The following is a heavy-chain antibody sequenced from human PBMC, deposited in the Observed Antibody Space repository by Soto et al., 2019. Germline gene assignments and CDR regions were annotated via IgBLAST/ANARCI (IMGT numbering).Heavy chain of an antibody. CDR1: GYAFTIYW. Sequence: PGESLKISCKGSGYAFTIYWIAWVRQMPGKGLEWMGIIYPGDSDTRYSPSFQGQVTISADKSITTAYLQWSSLKASDTAMYYCARGYCTTTICDPWFDPWGQGTLVTVSS. CDR3: ARGYCTTTICDPWFDP. D-gene: IGHD2-2*01. V-gene: IGHV5-51*01. J-gene: IGHJ5*02. CDR2: IYPGDSDT.